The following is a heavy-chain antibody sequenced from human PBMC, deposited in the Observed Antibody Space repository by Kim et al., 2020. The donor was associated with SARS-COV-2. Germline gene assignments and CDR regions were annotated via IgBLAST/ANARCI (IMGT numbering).Heavy chain of an antibody. Sequence: SQTLSLTCAISGDSVSSNSAAWNWIRQSPSRGLEWLGRTYYRSSKWYNDYAVSVKSRITINPDTSKNQFSLHLNSVTPEDTAVYYCTRGGPPVGITRPRGWGWFDPWGQGTLVTVSS. CDR2: TYYRSSKWYN. CDR3: TRGGPPVGITRPRGWGWFDP. V-gene: IGHV6-1*01. CDR1: GDSVSSNSAA. J-gene: IGHJ5*02. D-gene: IGHD6-6*01.